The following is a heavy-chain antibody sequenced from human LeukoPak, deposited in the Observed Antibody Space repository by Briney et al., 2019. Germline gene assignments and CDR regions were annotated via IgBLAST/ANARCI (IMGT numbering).Heavy chain of an antibody. Sequence: SETLSLTCTVSGGSISSGGYYWSWIRQHPGKGLEWIGYIYYSGSTYYNPSLKSRVTISVDTSKNQFSLKLSSVTAADTAVYYCAREVEYYYDSSGYYPYWYFDLWGRGTLVTVSS. CDR3: AREVEYYYDSSGYYPYWYFDL. CDR2: IYYSGST. J-gene: IGHJ2*01. V-gene: IGHV4-31*03. CDR1: GGSISSGGYY. D-gene: IGHD3-22*01.